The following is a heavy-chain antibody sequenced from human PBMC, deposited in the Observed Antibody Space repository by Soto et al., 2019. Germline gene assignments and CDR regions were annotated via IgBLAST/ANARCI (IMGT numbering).Heavy chain of an antibody. CDR3: TRKRFGMDV. J-gene: IGHJ6*02. CDR1: GFTFSNSW. V-gene: IGHV3-7*03. CDR2: IKEDGSEK. Sequence: EVQLVESGGGLVQPGESLRLSCAASGFTFSNSWMSWVRQAPGKGLEWVANIKEDGSEKDYVDPVKGRFTIIRDNAKNSLYLQMNNLRAEDTAVYFCTRKRFGMDVWGQGTTVTVSS.